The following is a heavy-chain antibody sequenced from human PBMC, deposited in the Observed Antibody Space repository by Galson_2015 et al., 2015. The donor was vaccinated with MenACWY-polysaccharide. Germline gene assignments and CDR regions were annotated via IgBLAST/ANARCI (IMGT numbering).Heavy chain of an antibody. J-gene: IGHJ5*02. CDR3: ARDPNWGNSFGP. Sequence: SLRLSCAASGFTFRSTWMSWARQAPGKGLEWVALINLDGSQKDYMDSVKGRFAISRENAKNSLYLQINSLRAEDTAVYYCARDPNWGNSFGPWGRGTLVTVSS. V-gene: IGHV3-7*01. CDR1: GFTFRSTW. D-gene: IGHD7-27*01. CDR2: INLDGSQK.